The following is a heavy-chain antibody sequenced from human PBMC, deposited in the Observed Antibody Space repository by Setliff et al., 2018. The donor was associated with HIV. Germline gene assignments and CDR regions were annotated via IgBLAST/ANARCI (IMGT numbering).Heavy chain of an antibody. V-gene: IGHV3-23*01. CDR1: GFTFSNYA. CDR3: ARPLYGGNSDVGGY. D-gene: IGHD4-17*01. CDR2: ISGSGGST. J-gene: IGHJ4*02. Sequence: GSLRLSCAASGFTFSNYAMSWVRQAPGKGLEWVSGISGSGGSTYYADSVKGRFTISRDNSKNTLYLQMNSLRAEDAAVYYCARPLYGGNSDVGGYWGQGTLVTVSS.